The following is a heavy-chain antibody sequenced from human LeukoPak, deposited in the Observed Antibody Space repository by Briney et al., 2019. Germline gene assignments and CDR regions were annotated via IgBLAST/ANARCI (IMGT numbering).Heavy chain of an antibody. CDR1: GGTFSSYA. V-gene: IGHV1-69*13. J-gene: IGHJ3*02. CDR2: IIPIFGTA. Sequence: SVKVSCKASGGTFSSYAIRWVRQAPGQGLEWMGGIIPIFGTANYAQKFQGRVTITADESTSTAYMELSSLRSEDTAVYYCARDRAYRNDAFDIWGQGTMVTVSS. CDR3: ARDRAYRNDAFDI.